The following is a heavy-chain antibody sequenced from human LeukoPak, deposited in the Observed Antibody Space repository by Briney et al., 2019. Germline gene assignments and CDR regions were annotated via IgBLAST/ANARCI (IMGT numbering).Heavy chain of an antibody. J-gene: IGHJ6*02. CDR1: GYSFTSHW. D-gene: IGHD5-18*01. V-gene: IGHV5-51*01. CDR3: ARQTAMGRSGDY. Sequence: PGESLKISCKASGYSFTSHWIGWVRQMPGKGLEWMGIIDPSDSETRYTPSFQGQVTISADKSLTTAYLQWNSLKASDTAMYYCARQTAMGRSGDYWGQGTTVTVSS. CDR2: IDPSDSET.